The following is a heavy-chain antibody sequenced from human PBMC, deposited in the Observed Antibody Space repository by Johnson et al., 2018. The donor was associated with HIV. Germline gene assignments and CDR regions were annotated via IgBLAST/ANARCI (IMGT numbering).Heavy chain of an antibody. CDR3: EKDSGVATLVTGAFDI. Sequence: VQLVESGGGLVQPGRSLRLSCAASGFTFDDYAMHWVRQAPGKGLEWVSSINWNGGSTGYADSVKGRFTISRDNAKNSLYLQMNSLRAADTALYYCEKDSGVATLVTGAFDIWGQGTMVTVSS. CDR1: GFTFDDYA. J-gene: IGHJ3*02. CDR2: INWNGGST. V-gene: IGHV3-9*01. D-gene: IGHD4-23*01.